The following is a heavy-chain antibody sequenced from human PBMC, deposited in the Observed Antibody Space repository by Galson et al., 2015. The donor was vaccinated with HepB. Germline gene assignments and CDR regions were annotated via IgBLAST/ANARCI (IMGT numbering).Heavy chain of an antibody. V-gene: IGHV4-31*03. CDR1: GGSISSGGYY. CDR3: ARELSTTVTTGAFDI. CDR2: IYYSGST. J-gene: IGHJ3*02. D-gene: IGHD4-17*01. Sequence: SLTCTVSGGSISSGGYYWSWIRQHPGKGLEWIGYIYYSGSTYYNPSLKSRVTISVDTSKNQFSLKLSSVTAADTAVYYCARELSTTVTTGAFDIWGQGTMVTVSS.